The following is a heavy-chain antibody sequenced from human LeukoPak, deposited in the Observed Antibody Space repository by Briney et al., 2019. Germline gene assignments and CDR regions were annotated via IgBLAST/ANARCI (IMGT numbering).Heavy chain of an antibody. Sequence: ASVKVSCKAAGYTVTSYDINGGRQATGQGREWMGWMNPNSGNTGYAQKFQGRVTMTRNTSISTDNMELSSLRSEDTAVYYCARGLARTSMVTRGGVRFDYWGQGTLVTVSS. CDR2: MNPNSGNT. CDR3: ARGLARTSMVTRGGVRFDY. J-gene: IGHJ4*02. V-gene: IGHV1-8*01. D-gene: IGHD5-18*01. CDR1: GYTVTSYD.